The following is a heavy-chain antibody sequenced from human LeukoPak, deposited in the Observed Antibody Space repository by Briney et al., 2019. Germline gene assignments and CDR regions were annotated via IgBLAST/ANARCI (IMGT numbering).Heavy chain of an antibody. CDR3: ARDYYDSSGEFGY. CDR2: IKQDGSEK. V-gene: IGHV3-7*05. Sequence: GGSLRLSCAASGFTFSSYWMSWVRQAPGKGLEWVANIKQDGSEKYYVDSVKGQFTISRDNAKNSLYLQMNSLRAEDTAVYYCARDYYDSSGEFGYWGQGTLVTVSS. D-gene: IGHD3-22*01. J-gene: IGHJ4*02. CDR1: GFTFSSYW.